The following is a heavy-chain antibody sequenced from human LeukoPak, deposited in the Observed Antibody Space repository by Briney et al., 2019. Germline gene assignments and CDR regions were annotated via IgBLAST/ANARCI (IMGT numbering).Heavy chain of an antibody. D-gene: IGHD1-26*01. CDR1: GFTLSSYA. CDR2: ISYDGSNK. J-gene: IGHJ4*02. CDR3: AGDIEGPLCY. Sequence: PGGSLRLSCAASGFTLSSYAMHWVRQAPGKGLEWVAVISYDGSNKYYADSVKGRFTISRDNSKNTLYLQMNSLRAEDTAVYYCAGDIEGPLCYWGQGTLVTVSS. V-gene: IGHV3-30-3*01.